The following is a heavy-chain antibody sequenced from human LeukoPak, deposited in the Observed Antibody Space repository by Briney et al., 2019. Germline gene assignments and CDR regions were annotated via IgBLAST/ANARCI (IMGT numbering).Heavy chain of an antibody. J-gene: IGHJ4*02. CDR3: ARGEGYRVGAWWYFDY. CDR2: MKPNSGNT. Sequence: ASVKVSCKASGYTFTNYDINWVRQATGQGLEWMGYMKPNSGNTGYAQKFQGRVTITRDTSASTAYMELSSLTSEDTAVYYCARGEGYRVGAWWYFDYWGQGTLVTVSS. V-gene: IGHV1-8*01. D-gene: IGHD1-26*01. CDR1: GYTFTNYD.